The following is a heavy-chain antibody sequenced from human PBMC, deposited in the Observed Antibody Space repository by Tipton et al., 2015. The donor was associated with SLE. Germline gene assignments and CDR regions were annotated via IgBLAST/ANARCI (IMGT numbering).Heavy chain of an antibody. CDR3: ARGGGLFDWFDP. V-gene: IGHV3-48*04. Sequence: SLRLSCAASGFTFSSYGMHWVRQAPGKGLEWIGYITSSGGATYNVDSVKGRFTISRDNAKNSLFLQLNSLRVEDTATYYCARGGGLFDWFDPWGQGTLVTVSS. J-gene: IGHJ5*02. D-gene: IGHD3-16*01. CDR1: GFTFSSYG. CDR2: ITSSGGAT.